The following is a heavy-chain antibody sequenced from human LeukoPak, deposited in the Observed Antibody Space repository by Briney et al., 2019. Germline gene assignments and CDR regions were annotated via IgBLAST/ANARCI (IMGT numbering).Heavy chain of an antibody. Sequence: GASVKVSCKASGYTFTGYYMHWVRQAPGQGLEWMGRINPNSGGTNYAQKFQGRVTMTRDTSISTAYMELSRLRSDDTAVHYCAREGAVAGNLDYWGQGTLVTVSS. CDR2: INPNSGGT. D-gene: IGHD6-19*01. CDR1: GYTFTGYY. CDR3: AREGAVAGNLDY. J-gene: IGHJ4*02. V-gene: IGHV1-2*06.